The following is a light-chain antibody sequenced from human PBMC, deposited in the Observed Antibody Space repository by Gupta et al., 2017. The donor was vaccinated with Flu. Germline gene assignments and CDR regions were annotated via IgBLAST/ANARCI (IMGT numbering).Light chain of an antibody. CDR1: QGISAW. CDR3: QRTDKFPWT. CDR2: AAS. Sequence: GDTVTITCRASQGISAWLAWYQQKPGKAPKLLMSAASSLESGVPTRFSGSGSGTDVTLTISRLQPEDFATYYCQRTDKFPWTFGQGTKVEIK. J-gene: IGKJ1*01. V-gene: IGKV1-12*01.